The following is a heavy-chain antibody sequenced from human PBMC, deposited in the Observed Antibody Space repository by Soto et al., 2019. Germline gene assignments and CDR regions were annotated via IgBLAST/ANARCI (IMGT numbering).Heavy chain of an antibody. CDR2: IYYSGST. J-gene: IGHJ5*02. CDR3: ARGGLDYSNYGGWFDP. V-gene: IGHV4-59*01. D-gene: IGHD4-4*01. CDR1: GGSISSYY. Sequence: SETLSLTCTVSGGSISSYYWSWIRQPPGKGLEWIGYIYYSGSTNYNPSLKSRVTISVDTSKNQFSLKLSSVTAADTAVYYCARGGLDYSNYGGWFDPWGQGTLVTVS.